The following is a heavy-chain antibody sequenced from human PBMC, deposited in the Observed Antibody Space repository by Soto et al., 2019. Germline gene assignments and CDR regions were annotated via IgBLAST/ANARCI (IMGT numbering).Heavy chain of an antibody. CDR1: GGTFSSYT. CDR2: IIPILGIA. J-gene: IGHJ3*02. V-gene: IGHV1-69*02. Sequence: GASVKVSCKASGGTFSSYTISWVRQALGQGLEWMGRIIPILGIANYAQKFQGRVTITADKSTSTAYMELSSLRSEDTAVYYCARFYGDNSAFDIWGQGTMVTVSS. D-gene: IGHD4-17*01. CDR3: ARFYGDNSAFDI.